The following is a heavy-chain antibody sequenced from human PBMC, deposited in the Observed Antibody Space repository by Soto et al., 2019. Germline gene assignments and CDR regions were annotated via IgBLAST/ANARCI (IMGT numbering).Heavy chain of an antibody. J-gene: IGHJ5*02. CDR2: INHSGST. Sequence: SETLSLTCAVYGGSFSGYYWSWIRQPPGKGLEWIGEINHSGSTNYNPSLKSRVTISVDTSKNQFSLKLSSVTAADTAVYYCARGPNYDILTGHNWFDPWGQGTLVTVSS. D-gene: IGHD3-9*01. CDR1: GGSFSGYY. V-gene: IGHV4-34*01. CDR3: ARGPNYDILTGHNWFDP.